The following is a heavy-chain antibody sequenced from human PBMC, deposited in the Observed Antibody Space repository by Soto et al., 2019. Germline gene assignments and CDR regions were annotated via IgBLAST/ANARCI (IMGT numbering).Heavy chain of an antibody. J-gene: IGHJ4*02. CDR1: GFTFSGYY. CDR3: ATAEVDY. V-gene: IGHV3-74*01. CDR2: MNSDGGII. Sequence: VGSLSLSCAASGFTFSGYYLSWVRQAPGKGLEWVSRMNSDGGIINYADSVKGRFTVSRDNAKNTLYLQMNSLRVEDTAVYYCATAEVDYWGPGTLVTVSS.